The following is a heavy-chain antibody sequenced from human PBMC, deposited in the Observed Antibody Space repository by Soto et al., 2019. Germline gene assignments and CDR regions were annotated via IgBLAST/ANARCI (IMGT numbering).Heavy chain of an antibody. D-gene: IGHD1-26*01. CDR3: AYSGSYFEY. Sequence: EVQLVESGGGLVQPGGSLRLSCIASGFTFSNYWMSWVRQAPGKGLEWVATIKKDGSEKDYVDSVKGRLTISRDNAKNSLYLQMNSLRAEDTAVYDCAYSGSYFEYWGQGTLVTVSS. J-gene: IGHJ4*02. CDR2: IKKDGSEK. CDR1: GFTFSNYW. V-gene: IGHV3-7*01.